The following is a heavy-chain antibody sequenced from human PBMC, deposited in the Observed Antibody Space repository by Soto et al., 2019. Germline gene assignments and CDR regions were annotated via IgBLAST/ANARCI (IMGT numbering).Heavy chain of an antibody. CDR2: ISAGGISS. D-gene: IGHD1-1*01. V-gene: IGHV3-23*01. Sequence: GGSLRLSCAVSGFTLNSYAMSWVRQAPGKGLEWVSGISAGGISSYYADSVRGRFSISKDRSKNTLNLQMNSLRVEDTAVYYCAKDTQQWVGKWFDPWGQGTLVTVSS. J-gene: IGHJ5*02. CDR1: GFTLNSYA. CDR3: AKDTQQWVGKWFDP.